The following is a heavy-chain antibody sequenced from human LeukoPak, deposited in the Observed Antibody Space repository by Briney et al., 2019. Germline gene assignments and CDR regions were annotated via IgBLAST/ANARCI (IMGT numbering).Heavy chain of an antibody. J-gene: IGHJ4*02. V-gene: IGHV4-59*12. Sequence: SETLSLTCTVSGGSISSYYWSWIRQPPGKGLEWIGYIYYSGSTNYNPSLKSRVTISVDTSKNQFSLKLSSVTAADTAVYYCALYYYDSSSYYQPFDYWGQGTLVTVSS. CDR1: GGSISSYY. D-gene: IGHD3-22*01. CDR2: IYYSGST. CDR3: ALYYYDSSSYYQPFDY.